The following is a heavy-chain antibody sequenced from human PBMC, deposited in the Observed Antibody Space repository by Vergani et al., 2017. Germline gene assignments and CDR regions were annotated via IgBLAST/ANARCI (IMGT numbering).Heavy chain of an antibody. CDR1: GFTFSSYS. J-gene: IGHJ6*02. CDR3: AGPNTLNYYYYYGMDV. CDR2: ISSSSSYI. V-gene: IGHV3-21*01. Sequence: EVQLVESGGGLVKPGGSLRLSCAASGFTFSSYSMNWVRQAPGKGLEWVSPISSSSSYIYYADSVKGRFTISRDNAKNSLYLQMNSLRAEDTAVYYCAGPNTLNYYYYYGMDVWGQGTTVTVSS.